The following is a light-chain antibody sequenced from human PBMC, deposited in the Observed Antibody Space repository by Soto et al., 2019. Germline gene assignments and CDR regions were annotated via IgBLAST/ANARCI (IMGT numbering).Light chain of an antibody. CDR3: QQYSTRWT. V-gene: IGKV3-15*01. Sequence: EIVMTQSPATLSVSPGERATLSCRARQSVSSNLAWYQQKPGQAPRLLIYGASTRAAGIPARFSGSGSGTEFPINLSSLQSDDSAVYFCQQYSTRWTFGPGPKVEIK. J-gene: IGKJ1*01. CDR2: GAS. CDR1: QSVSSN.